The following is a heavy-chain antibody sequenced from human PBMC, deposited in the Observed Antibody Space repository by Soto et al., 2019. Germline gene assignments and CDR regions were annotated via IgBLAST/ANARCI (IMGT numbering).Heavy chain of an antibody. D-gene: IGHD1-26*01. CDR2: ISTDLRAL. CDR3: TRDGRRGYDMDV. Sequence: VGSLRLSCAASGFTISTYHLNWVRQAPGKGLEWVSYISTDLRALYYADSVRGRFTISRDNAKNSLYLQMTSLRDEDTGVYYCTRDGRRGYDMDVWGQGTTVTVSS. J-gene: IGHJ6*02. V-gene: IGHV3-48*02. CDR1: GFTISTYH.